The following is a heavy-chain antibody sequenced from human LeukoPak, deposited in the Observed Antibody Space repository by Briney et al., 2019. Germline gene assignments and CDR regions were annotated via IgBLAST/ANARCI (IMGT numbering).Heavy chain of an antibody. J-gene: IGHJ4*02. D-gene: IGHD5-18*01. V-gene: IGHV3-30*18. CDR3: AKTKGYSYGYYFDY. Sequence: GGSLRLSSAASGFTFSSYAMHWVRQSLGKGLEWVAVMSYDGFNKYYADSVKGRFTISRDNSKNTLYLQMNSLRAEDTAVYYCAKTKGYSYGYYFDYWGQGTLVTVSS. CDR2: MSYDGFNK. CDR1: GFTFSSYA.